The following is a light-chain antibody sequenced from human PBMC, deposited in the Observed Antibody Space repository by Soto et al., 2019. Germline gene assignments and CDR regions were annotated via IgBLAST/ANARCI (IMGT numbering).Light chain of an antibody. J-gene: IGLJ1*01. Sequence: QSVLTQPASVSWSPGQSITISCTGTSSVVGSYNLVSWYQQRPGKAPKLMIYEVSKRPSGVSNRFSGSKSGNTASLTISGLQAEDEADYYCCSYAGSSTYVFGTGTKVTVL. CDR2: EVS. V-gene: IGLV2-23*02. CDR3: CSYAGSSTYV. CDR1: SSVVGSYNL.